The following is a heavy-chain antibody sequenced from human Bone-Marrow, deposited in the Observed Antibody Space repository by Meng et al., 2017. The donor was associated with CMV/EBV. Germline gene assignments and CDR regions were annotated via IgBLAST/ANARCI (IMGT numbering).Heavy chain of an antibody. J-gene: IGHJ4*02. D-gene: IGHD3-10*01. CDR3: ARAGGAMRPPFDY. CDR2: INPSRGST. CDR1: GYTFTSYY. V-gene: IGHV1-46*01. Sequence: ASVKVSCKASGYTFTSYYMHWVRQAPGQGLEWMGIINPSRGSTSYAQKFQGRVTMTRDTSTSTVYMELSSLRSEATAVYYCARAGGAMRPPFDYWGQGTLVTVSS.